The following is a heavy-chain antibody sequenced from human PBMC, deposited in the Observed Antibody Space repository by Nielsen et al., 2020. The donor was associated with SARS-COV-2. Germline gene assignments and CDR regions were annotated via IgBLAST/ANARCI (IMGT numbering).Heavy chain of an antibody. CDR2: IFHSGST. V-gene: IGHV4-59*01. D-gene: IGHD2-8*01. Sequence: SETLSLTCTVSSGSIGSYYWNWIRQPPGKGLEWFGFIFHSGSTNYNPSLRRRFTISVDRSKNQFSLKLSSVTAADTAVYFCAREGDCSNGICYIRGIDVWGNGTTVTVS. CDR1: SGSIGSYY. J-gene: IGHJ6*03. CDR3: AREGDCSNGICYIRGIDV.